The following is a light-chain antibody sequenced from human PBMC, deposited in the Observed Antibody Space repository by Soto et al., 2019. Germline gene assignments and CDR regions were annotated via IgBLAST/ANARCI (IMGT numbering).Light chain of an antibody. V-gene: IGLV2-14*03. CDR1: SSDVGGYNY. Sequence: QSVLTQPASVSGSPGQSITISCTGTSSDVGGYNYVSWYQHHPGKAPKLIIYDVTNRPSGVSNPFSGSKSGNTASLTISGLQPEDEADYYCSSYTTSKTRPIVFGTGTKVTVL. J-gene: IGLJ1*01. CDR3: SSYTTSKTRPIV. CDR2: DVT.